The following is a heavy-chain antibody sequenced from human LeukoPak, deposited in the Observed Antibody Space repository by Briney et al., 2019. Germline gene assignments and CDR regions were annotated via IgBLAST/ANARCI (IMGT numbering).Heavy chain of an antibody. J-gene: IGHJ4*02. CDR1: GASISSDY. V-gene: IGHV4-59*12. CDR3: ARKSIVDAGRKPYDY. Sequence: SETLSLTCTVSGASISSDYWSWIRQPPGKGLEWIGYIYITGNTNYSPSLKSRVTMSLDTSKNQFSLKLSSVTAADTAVYYCARKSIVDAGRKPYDYWDQGTLVTVSS. D-gene: IGHD6-13*01. CDR2: IYITGNT.